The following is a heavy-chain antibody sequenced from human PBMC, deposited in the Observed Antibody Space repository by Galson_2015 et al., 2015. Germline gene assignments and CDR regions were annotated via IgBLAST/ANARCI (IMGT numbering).Heavy chain of an antibody. J-gene: IGHJ4*02. CDR1: GFTFSSYW. D-gene: IGHD3-3*01. Sequence: SLRLSCAASGFTFSSYWMSWVRQAPGKGLEWVANIKQDGSEKYYVDSVKGRFTISRDNAKNSLYLQMNSLRAEDTAVYYCARAKGTIFGVVIFAGFDYWGQGTLVTVSS. CDR2: IKQDGSEK. V-gene: IGHV3-7*03. CDR3: ARAKGTIFGVVIFAGFDY.